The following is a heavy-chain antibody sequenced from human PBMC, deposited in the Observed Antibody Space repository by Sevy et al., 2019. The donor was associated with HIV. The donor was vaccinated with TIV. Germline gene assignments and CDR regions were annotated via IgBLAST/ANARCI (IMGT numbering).Heavy chain of an antibody. CDR2: FSFGCGKI. D-gene: IGHD2-8*01. CDR3: AREGCTKPHDY. J-gene: IGHJ4*02. CDR1: GFTFSKYS. V-gene: IGHV3-23*01. Sequence: GGSLRLSCAASGFTFSKYSMSWIRQTPGKGLEWVSTFSFGCGKINYADSVKGRFTISRDDSRNTFYLQMNSLRAEDTAIYYCAREGCTKPHDYWGQGTWSPSPQ.